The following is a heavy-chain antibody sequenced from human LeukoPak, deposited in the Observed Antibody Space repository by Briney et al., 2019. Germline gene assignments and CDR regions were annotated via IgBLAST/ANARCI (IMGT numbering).Heavy chain of an antibody. CDR3: AREGYYYDSSGYYNWYFDL. D-gene: IGHD3-22*01. CDR1: GGSFSGYY. Sequence: SETLSLTCAVYGGSFSGYYWSWIRQPPGKGLEWIGEINHSGSTNYNPSLKSRVTISVDTSKNQFSLKLSSVTAEDTAVYYCAREGYYYDSSGYYNWYFDLWGRGTLVTVSS. CDR2: INHSGST. J-gene: IGHJ2*01. V-gene: IGHV4-34*01.